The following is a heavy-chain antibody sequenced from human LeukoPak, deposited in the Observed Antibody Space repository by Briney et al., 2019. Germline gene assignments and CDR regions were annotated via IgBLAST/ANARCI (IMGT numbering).Heavy chain of an antibody. CDR1: GGSFSGYY. CDR2: INHSGST. CDR3: VRHSGGTTYDY. D-gene: IGHD1-7*01. V-gene: IGHV4-34*01. J-gene: IGHJ4*02. Sequence: SETLSLTCAVYGGSFSGYYWSWIRQPPGKGLEWIGEINHSGSTNYNPSLKSRVTISVDTSKNQFSLNLSSLTAADTAVYYCVRHSGGTTYDYWGQGIQVTVSS.